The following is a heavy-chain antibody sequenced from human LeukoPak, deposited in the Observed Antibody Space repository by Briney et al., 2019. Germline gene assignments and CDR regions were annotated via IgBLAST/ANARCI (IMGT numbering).Heavy chain of an antibody. CDR2: IYYSGST. Sequence: PSETQSLTCTVSGGSISSYYCSWVRQPPGKGLEWIGYIYYSGSTNYNPSLRSRATISVDTSTNQFSLRLSSVTAADTAVYYCARDSPKDAFDIWGQGTMVTVSS. J-gene: IGHJ3*02. CDR3: ARDSPKDAFDI. V-gene: IGHV4-59*01. CDR1: GGSISSYY.